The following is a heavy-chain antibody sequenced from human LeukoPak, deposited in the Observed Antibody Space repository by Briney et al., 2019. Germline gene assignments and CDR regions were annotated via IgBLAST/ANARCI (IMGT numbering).Heavy chain of an antibody. CDR1: GGSFSGYY. V-gene: IGHV4-34*01. J-gene: IGHJ4*02. Sequence: SETLSLTCAVYGGSFSGYYWSWIRQPPGKGLEWIGEINHSGSTNYNPSLKSRVTISVDTSKNQFSLKLSSVTAADTAVYYCSPGFYGSGSSDYWGQGTLVTVSS. CDR3: SPGFYGSGSSDY. D-gene: IGHD3-10*01. CDR2: INHSGST.